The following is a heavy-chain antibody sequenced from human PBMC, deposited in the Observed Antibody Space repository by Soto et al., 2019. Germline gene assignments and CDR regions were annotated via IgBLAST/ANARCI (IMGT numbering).Heavy chain of an antibody. J-gene: IGHJ4*02. CDR3: ATSLVTSRARVDY. CDR2: IYYTGST. V-gene: IGHV4-31*03. CDR1: GGSIHTGGFY. Sequence: TSETLSLTCTVSGGSIHTGGFYWSWIRQLPGKGLEWLGYIYYTGSTQYTPSLKSRLSISTDTSDNQFSLRLNSVTAADTAVYYCATSLVTSRARVDYWGQGTPVTVSS. D-gene: IGHD1-26*01.